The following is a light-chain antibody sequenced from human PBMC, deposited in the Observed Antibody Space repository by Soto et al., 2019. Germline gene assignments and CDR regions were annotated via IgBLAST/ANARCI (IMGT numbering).Light chain of an antibody. CDR2: EVS. CDR1: SSYVWSYNL. CDR3: CSYAGSSTFLYV. Sequence: QSVLTQPAPGSGSPGQSITISCTGTSSYVWSYNLVSWYQQHPGKAPKLMIYEVSKRPSGVSNRFSGSKSGNTASLTISGLQAEDEADYYCCSYAGSSTFLYVFGTGTKVTVL. J-gene: IGLJ1*01. V-gene: IGLV2-23*02.